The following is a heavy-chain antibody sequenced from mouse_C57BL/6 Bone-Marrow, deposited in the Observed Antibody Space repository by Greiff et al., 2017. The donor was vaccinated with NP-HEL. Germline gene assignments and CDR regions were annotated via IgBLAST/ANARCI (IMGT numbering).Heavy chain of an antibody. Sequence: VQLQQSGAELVRPGSSVKLSCKASGYTFTSYWMDWVKQRPGQGLEWIGNIYPSDSETHYNQKFKDKATLTVDKSSSTAYMQLSSLTSEDSAVYYCARAPYDYGGDWFAYWGQGTLVTVSA. V-gene: IGHV1-61*01. J-gene: IGHJ3*01. CDR3: ARAPYDYGGDWFAY. CDR1: GYTFTSYW. D-gene: IGHD2-4*01. CDR2: IYPSDSET.